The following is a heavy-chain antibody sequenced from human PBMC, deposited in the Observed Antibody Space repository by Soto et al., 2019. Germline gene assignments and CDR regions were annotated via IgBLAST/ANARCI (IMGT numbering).Heavy chain of an antibody. V-gene: IGHV3-74*01. CDR1: GLTFSSYW. CDR2: INSDGSST. CDR3: ARADYDSSGYLDY. D-gene: IGHD3-22*01. J-gene: IGHJ4*02. Sequence: PGGSLRLSCAASGLTFSSYWMHWVRQAPGKGLVWVSRINSDGSSTSYADSVKGRFTISRDNAKNTLYLQMNSLRAEDTAVYYCARADYDSSGYLDYWGQGTLVTVSS.